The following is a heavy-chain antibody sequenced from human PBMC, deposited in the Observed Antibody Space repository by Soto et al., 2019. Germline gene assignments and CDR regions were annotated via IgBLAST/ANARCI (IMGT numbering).Heavy chain of an antibody. CDR3: AKDLRFYGDYIYYYYGMGV. J-gene: IGHJ6*02. CDR1: GFTFSSYG. Sequence: PGGTLRLSCAASGFTFSSYGMHWVRQAPGKGLEWVAVIWYDGSNKYYADSVKGRFTISRDNSKNTLYLQMNSLRAEDTAVYYCAKDLRFYGDYIYYYYGMGVWGQGTTVTVSS. V-gene: IGHV3-33*06. CDR2: IWYDGSNK. D-gene: IGHD4-17*01.